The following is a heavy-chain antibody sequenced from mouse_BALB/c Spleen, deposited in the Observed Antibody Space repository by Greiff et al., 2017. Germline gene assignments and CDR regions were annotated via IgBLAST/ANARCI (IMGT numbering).Heavy chain of an antibody. D-gene: IGHD1-1*01. Sequence: QVQLKQSGPGLVAPSQSLSITCTVSGFSLTGYGVNWVRQPPGKGLEWLGMIWGDGSTDYNSALNSRLSISKDNSKSQVFLKMNSLQTDDTARYYCARALSITTVVAEYYFDYWGQGTTLTVSS. CDR1: GFSLTGYG. CDR2: IWGDGST. V-gene: IGHV2-6-7*01. J-gene: IGHJ2*01. CDR3: ARALSITTVVAEYYFDY.